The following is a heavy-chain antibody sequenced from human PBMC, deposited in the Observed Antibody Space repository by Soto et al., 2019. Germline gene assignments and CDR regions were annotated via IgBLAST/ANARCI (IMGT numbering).Heavy chain of an antibody. Sequence: SETLSLTCTVSYGSISSYYWTWIRQSSWEGLEWIVRIYDSGSTSYNPSLKSRVTLSVGRAKKNFSLKLKSVTAADQALYYCARAEYFYESSGYYAAPLFDHWGHPVLATVS. D-gene: IGHD3-22*01. J-gene: IGHJ4*01. V-gene: IGHV4-4*07. CDR2: IYDSGST. CDR3: ARAEYFYESSGYYAAPLFDH. CDR1: YGSISSYY.